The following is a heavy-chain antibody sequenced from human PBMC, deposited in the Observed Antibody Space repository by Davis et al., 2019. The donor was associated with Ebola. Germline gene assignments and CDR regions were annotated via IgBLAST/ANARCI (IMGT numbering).Heavy chain of an antibody. D-gene: IGHD1-26*01. CDR1: GGSISSYY. J-gene: IGHJ4*02. CDR2: IYTSGST. CDR3: ARVVPSYYFDY. V-gene: IGHV4-4*07. Sequence: PGGSLRLSCTVSGGSISSYYWSWIRQPAGKGLEWIGRIYTSGSTNYNPSLKSRVTMSVDTSKNQFSLKLSSVTAADTAVYYCARVVPSYYFDYWGQGTLVTVSS.